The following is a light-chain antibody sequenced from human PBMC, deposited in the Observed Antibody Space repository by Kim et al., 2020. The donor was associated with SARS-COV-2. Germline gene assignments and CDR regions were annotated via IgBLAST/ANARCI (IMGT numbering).Light chain of an antibody. V-gene: IGKV3-15*01. J-gene: IGKJ3*01. CDR3: QQYNNWPPFT. CDR2: GAS. CDR1: QSVSSN. Sequence: SPGERATLSCRAGQSVSSNLAWYQQKPGQAPRLLIYGASTRATGIPARFSGSGSGTEFTLTISSLQSEDFAVYYCQQYNNWPPFTFGPGTKVDIK.